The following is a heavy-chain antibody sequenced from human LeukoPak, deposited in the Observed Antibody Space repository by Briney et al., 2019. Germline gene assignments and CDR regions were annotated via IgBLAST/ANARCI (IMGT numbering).Heavy chain of an antibody. V-gene: IGHV3-30*04. CDR1: GFMFSNYA. CDR3: VRGDYYDRGFQFDY. Sequence: GGSLRLSCAASGFMFSNYAFHWVRQPPGKGLEWVAVIAYDGSDIYYSDSVSGRFSISRDNSKNSLYLQMNSLRSEDTAVYFCVRGDYYDRGFQFDYWGQGALVTVSS. D-gene: IGHD3-22*01. J-gene: IGHJ4*02. CDR2: IAYDGSDI.